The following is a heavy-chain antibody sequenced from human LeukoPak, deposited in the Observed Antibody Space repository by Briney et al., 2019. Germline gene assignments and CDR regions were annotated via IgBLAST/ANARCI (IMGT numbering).Heavy chain of an antibody. Sequence: GSLRLSCAASGFTFSSYGMHWVRQAPGKGLEWVAVIWYDGSNKYYADSVKGRFTISRDNSKNTLYLQMNSLRAEDTAVYYCARVGDSYSSRWYVGDWGQGTLVTVSS. CDR2: IWYDGSNK. J-gene: IGHJ4*02. CDR3: ARVGDSYSSRWYVGD. D-gene: IGHD6-19*01. CDR1: GFTFSSYG. V-gene: IGHV3-33*01.